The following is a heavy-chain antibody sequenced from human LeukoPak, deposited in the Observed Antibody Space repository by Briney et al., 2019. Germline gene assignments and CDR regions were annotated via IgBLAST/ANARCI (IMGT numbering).Heavy chain of an antibody. CDR2: IQNSGST. CDR3: ARDRGFGDYAIDY. V-gene: IGHV4-59*02. Sequence: SETLSLTCAVSAGSVSSSFWSWIRHSPGEGLEWIGYIQNSGSTKYNPSLKSRVTMSVDTSKNQSSLGLSSVTAADTAVYYCARDRGFGDYAIDYWGQGILVTVSS. CDR1: AGSVSSSF. J-gene: IGHJ4*02. D-gene: IGHD4-17*01.